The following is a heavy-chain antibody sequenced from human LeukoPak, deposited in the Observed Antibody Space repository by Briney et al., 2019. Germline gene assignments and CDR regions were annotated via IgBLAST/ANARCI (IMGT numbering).Heavy chain of an antibody. CDR1: GFTFSSYA. Sequence: PGGSLRLSCAASGFTFSSYAMSWVRQAPGKVLEWVSAISGSGGSTYYADSVKGRFTISRDNSKNTLYLQMNSLRAEDTAVYYCAKDAGGYYDSSGYFLGAFDIWGQGTMVTVSS. V-gene: IGHV3-23*01. J-gene: IGHJ3*02. CDR3: AKDAGGYYDSSGYFLGAFDI. CDR2: ISGSGGST. D-gene: IGHD3-22*01.